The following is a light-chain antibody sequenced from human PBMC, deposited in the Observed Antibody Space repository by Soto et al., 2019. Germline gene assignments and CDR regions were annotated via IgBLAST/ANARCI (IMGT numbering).Light chain of an antibody. V-gene: IGKV3-20*01. CDR3: RQYAESPIT. J-gene: IGKJ5*01. CDR2: AAS. CDR1: ETIKENY. Sequence: EIVLTQSPCSLSLSPGEGSTLSCRASETIKENYLAWYQQQPGQAPRLLIYAASRRATGIPDRFSGGGSGTDFTLTISRLEPEDIAVFYCRQYAESPITFGQGTRLEIK.